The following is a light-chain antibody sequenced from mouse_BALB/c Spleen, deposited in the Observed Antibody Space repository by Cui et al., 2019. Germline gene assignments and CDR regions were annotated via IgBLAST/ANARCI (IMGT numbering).Light chain of an antibody. V-gene: IGKV4-68*01. CDR2: LTS. CDR3: QQWSSNPLT. CDR1: SSVSY. Sequence: QNVFPQSPAHTSPSPGEKVTMTCSASSSVSYMYWYQQKPRSSPKPWIYLTSNLASGVPARFSGSGSGTSYSLTISSMEAEDAATYYCQQWSSNPLTFGAGTKLELK. J-gene: IGKJ5*01.